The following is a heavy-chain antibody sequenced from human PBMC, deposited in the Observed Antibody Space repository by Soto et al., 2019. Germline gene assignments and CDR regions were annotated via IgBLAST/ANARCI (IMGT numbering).Heavy chain of an antibody. V-gene: IGHV3-33*01. Sequence: PGGSLRLSCAASGFTFSIYGIHSVRQAPGRGLEWVALIWLDGSAKYDTEAVRGRFTISRDNSKSTLYLQMNSLRADDTAVYYCARLYCSASSCYSVGAFDIRGQGTMVTV. D-gene: IGHD2-15*01. CDR2: IWLDGSAK. CDR3: ARLYCSASSCYSVGAFDI. CDR1: GFTFSIYG. J-gene: IGHJ3*02.